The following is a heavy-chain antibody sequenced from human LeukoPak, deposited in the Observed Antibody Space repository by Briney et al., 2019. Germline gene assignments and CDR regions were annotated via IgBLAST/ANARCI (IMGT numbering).Heavy chain of an antibody. D-gene: IGHD2-2*01. V-gene: IGHV1-46*01. CDR3: ARGSTYCSSISCPMINCDY. CDR2: IDPSGGST. J-gene: IGHJ4*02. Sequence: ASVKVSCKASGYTFTSYYTHWVRQAPGQGLEWMGIIDPSGGSTRYPQKFQGRVTMTGDTSTSTVYMELSSLRFEDTAVYYCARGSTYCSSISCPMINCDYWGRGTLVTVSS. CDR1: GYTFTSYY.